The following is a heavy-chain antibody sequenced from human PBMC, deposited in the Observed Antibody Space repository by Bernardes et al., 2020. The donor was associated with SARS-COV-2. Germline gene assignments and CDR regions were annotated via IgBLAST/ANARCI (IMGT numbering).Heavy chain of an antibody. J-gene: IGHJ6*03. CDR3: ARVAVAGGSYYYYYYMDV. CDR1: GGSISSYY. Sequence: SETLSLTCTVSGGSISSYYWSWIRQPAGKGLEWIGRIYTSGSTNYNPSLKSRVTMSVDTSKNQFSLKLSSVTAADTAVYYCARVAVAGGSYYYYYYMDVWGKGTTVTVSS. D-gene: IGHD6-19*01. V-gene: IGHV4-4*07. CDR2: IYTSGST.